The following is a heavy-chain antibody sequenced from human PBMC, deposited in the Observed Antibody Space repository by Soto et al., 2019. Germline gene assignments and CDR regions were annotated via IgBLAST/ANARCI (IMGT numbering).Heavy chain of an antibody. Sequence: QITLKESGPTLVRPTQTLTLTCTFSGFSLSTTGVGVGWIRQPPGKALEWLALIYWDDDKRYSPSLKSRLTITKDTSKEEVILTMTHMHPVDTATYFCAQRLRGYGLGRERANYFGPWGQGTLVTVSS. J-gene: IGHJ5*02. V-gene: IGHV2-5*02. CDR1: GFSLSTTGVG. CDR2: IYWDDDK. CDR3: AQRLRGYGLGRERANYFGP. D-gene: IGHD3-10*01.